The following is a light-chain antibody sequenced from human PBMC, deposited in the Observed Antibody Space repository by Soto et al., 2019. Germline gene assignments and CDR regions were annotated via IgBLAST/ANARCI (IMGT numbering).Light chain of an antibody. CDR3: HQRSNWPPDT. J-gene: IGKJ5*01. V-gene: IGKV3-11*01. CDR2: GAS. CDR1: QSVHTF. Sequence: EIVFTQSPDTLSLSPGEGASHSCRASQSVHTFLAWYQQKPGQPPRLLIYGASTRATGVPARFSGSGSGTDFTLTISSLEPEDFAVYYCHQRSNWPPDTFGQGTRLEI.